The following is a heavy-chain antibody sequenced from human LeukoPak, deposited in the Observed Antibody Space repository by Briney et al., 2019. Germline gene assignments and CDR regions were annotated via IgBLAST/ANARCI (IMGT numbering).Heavy chain of an antibody. CDR1: GFTFSRYW. V-gene: IGHV3-21*01. D-gene: IGHD1-26*01. CDR3: ARADLSGSYFHPHFLDY. J-gene: IGHJ4*02. CDR2: ISDSSSYI. Sequence: GGSLRLSCAISGFTFSRYWMSWVRQAPGKGLEWVSSISDSSSYIYYADSVRGRFTISRDNAKNSLYLQMNSLRAEDTAMYYCARADLSGSYFHPHFLDYWGQGTLVTVSS.